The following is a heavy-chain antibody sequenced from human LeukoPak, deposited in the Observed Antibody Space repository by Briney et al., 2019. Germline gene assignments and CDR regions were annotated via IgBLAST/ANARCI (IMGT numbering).Heavy chain of an antibody. CDR1: GFIFSSYW. Sequence: GGSLRLPCAASGFIFSSYWMSWVRQAPGKGLEWVANINQAGSEKYYVDSVKGRFTISRDNAKDSLFLQMNSLRAEDTAVYFCARVVVGVTNRFDPWGQVTLVIVSS. V-gene: IGHV3-7*05. CDR2: INQAGSEK. CDR3: ARVVVGVTNRFDP. D-gene: IGHD2-15*01. J-gene: IGHJ5*02.